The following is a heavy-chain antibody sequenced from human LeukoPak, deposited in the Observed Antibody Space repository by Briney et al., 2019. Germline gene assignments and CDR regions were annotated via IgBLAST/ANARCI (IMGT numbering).Heavy chain of an antibody. CDR2: ISYDGSNK. J-gene: IGHJ4*02. V-gene: IGHV3-30-3*01. CDR1: GFTFSSYA. CDR3: AKRTGRHTSGSPFDS. Sequence: GGSLRLSCAASGFTFSSYAMHWVRQAPGKGLEWVAVISYDGSNKYYADSVKGRFTISRDNSKNALYLQMSSLRAEDTALYYCAKRTGRHTSGSPFDSWGQGTLVTVSS. D-gene: IGHD6-19*01.